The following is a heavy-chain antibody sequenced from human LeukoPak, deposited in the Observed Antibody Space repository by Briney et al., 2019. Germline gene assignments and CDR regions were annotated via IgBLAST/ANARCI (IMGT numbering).Heavy chain of an antibody. CDR2: INHSGST. D-gene: IGHD6-19*01. J-gene: IGHJ6*02. CDR3: ARGRSSIGGMDV. CDR1: GGSFSGYY. Sequence: SETLSLTCAVYGGSFSGYYWSWIRQPPGKGLEWIGEINHSGSTNYNPSLKSRVTISVDTSKNQFSLKLSSVTAADTAVYYCARGRSSIGGMDVWGQGTTVTVSS. V-gene: IGHV4-34*01.